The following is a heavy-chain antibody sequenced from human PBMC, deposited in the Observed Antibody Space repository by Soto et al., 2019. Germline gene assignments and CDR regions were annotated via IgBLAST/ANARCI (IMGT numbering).Heavy chain of an antibody. CDR2: ISYSGST. V-gene: IGHV4-59*08. Sequence: PSETLSLTCTVSGGSISSYYWSWIRQPPGKGLEWIGYISYSGSTNYNPSLKSRVTMSVDTSKNQLSLKLSSVTAADTAVYYCAGEYSSSSAWFDPWGQGTLVTVSS. CDR3: AGEYSSSSAWFDP. CDR1: GGSISSYY. J-gene: IGHJ5*02. D-gene: IGHD6-6*01.